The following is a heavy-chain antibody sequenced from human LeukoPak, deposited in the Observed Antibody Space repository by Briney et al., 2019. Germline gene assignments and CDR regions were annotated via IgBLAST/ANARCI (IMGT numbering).Heavy chain of an antibody. CDR3: ARHLSRSVYNWNDVGWFDP. D-gene: IGHD1-20*01. Sequence: SETLSLTCAVYGGSFSGYYWSWIRQPPGKGLEWIGEINHSGSTNYNPSLKSRVTISVDTSKNQFSLKLSSVTAADTAVYYCARHLSRSVYNWNDVGWFDPWGQGTLVTVSS. CDR1: GGSFSGYY. V-gene: IGHV4-34*01. CDR2: INHSGST. J-gene: IGHJ5*02.